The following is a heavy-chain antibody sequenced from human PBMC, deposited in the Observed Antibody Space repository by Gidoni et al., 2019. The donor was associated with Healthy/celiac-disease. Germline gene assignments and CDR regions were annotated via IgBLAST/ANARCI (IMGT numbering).Heavy chain of an antibody. J-gene: IGHJ4*02. V-gene: IGHV6-1*01. CDR2: TYYRSTWYN. CDR3: ARDRLGSEYADYGYFDY. D-gene: IGHD4-17*01. CDR1: GDSGSSTSAA. Sequence: QVQLQQSGPGLVKPSQTLSLPRAISGDSGSSTSAAWNWIRQSPSRGLEWLGRTYYRSTWYNDYAVSVKSRINSNPDTSKNQFSLQLNSVTPEDTAVYYCARDRLGSEYADYGYFDYWGQGTLVTVSS.